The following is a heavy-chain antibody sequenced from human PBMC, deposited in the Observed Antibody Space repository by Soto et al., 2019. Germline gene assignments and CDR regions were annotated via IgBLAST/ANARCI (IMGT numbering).Heavy chain of an antibody. CDR1: GGTLSSYA. D-gene: IGHD3-9*01. CDR3: ARNLLEDYDILTGPDNYYYGMDV. V-gene: IGHV1-69*13. J-gene: IGHJ6*02. Sequence: SVKVSCKASGGTLSSYAISWVRQAPGQGLEWMGGIIPIFGTANYAQKFQGRVTITADESTSTAYMELSSLRSEDTAVYYCARNLLEDYDILTGPDNYYYGMDVWGQGTTVTVSS. CDR2: IIPIFGTA.